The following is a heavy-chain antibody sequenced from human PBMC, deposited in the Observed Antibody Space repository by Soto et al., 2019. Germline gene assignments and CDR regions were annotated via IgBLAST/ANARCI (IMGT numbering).Heavy chain of an antibody. CDR2: ISEDGTYK. J-gene: IGHJ4*02. CDR3: ATKGQVDWLPGDY. CDR1: GLTFKNYG. V-gene: IGHV3-30*03. D-gene: IGHD3-3*01. Sequence: QVRLVESGGGVVQPGRSLRLSCAASGLTFKNYGMHWVRQAPGKGLEWVSVISEDGTYKYCGDSVRGRFTISRDNFDNTVSLQMNDVRPEDTGLYYCATKGQVDWLPGDYWGQGTLVTVSS.